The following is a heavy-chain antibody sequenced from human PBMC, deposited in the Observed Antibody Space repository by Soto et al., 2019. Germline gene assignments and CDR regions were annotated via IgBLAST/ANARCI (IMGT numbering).Heavy chain of an antibody. CDR3: ATLWFGEADY. Sequence: QLQLQESGPGLLKPSETLSLTCTVSGGSMSTSYYWGWIRQPPGKGREWIGSIYYSGSTYYNPSLKSRVTISVDTSKNQFARKLTSVTAADTSVYYCATLWFGEADYWGQGTLVTVSS. J-gene: IGHJ4*02. CDR1: GGSMSTSYY. CDR2: IYYSGST. D-gene: IGHD3-10*01. V-gene: IGHV4-39*01.